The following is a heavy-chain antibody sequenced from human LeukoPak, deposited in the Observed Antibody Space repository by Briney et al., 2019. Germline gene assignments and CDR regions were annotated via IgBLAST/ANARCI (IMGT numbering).Heavy chain of an antibody. J-gene: IGHJ3*02. V-gene: IGHV3-33*01. CDR2: MWYDGSDK. CDR1: RFTFSNYA. CDR3: ARDSCSSTSCPGHNAFDI. D-gene: IGHD2-2*01. Sequence: GGSLRLSCAASRFTFSNYAMHWVRQAPGKGLGWVAIMWYDGSDKYNADSAKGRFTISRDNSENTLYLQMNSLRAEDTGVYYCARDSCSSTSCPGHNAFDIWGQGTMVTVSS.